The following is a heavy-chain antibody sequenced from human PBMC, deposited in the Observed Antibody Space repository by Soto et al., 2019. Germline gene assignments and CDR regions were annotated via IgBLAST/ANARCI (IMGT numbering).Heavy chain of an antibody. D-gene: IGHD2-21*01. CDR2: TYHRSKWYN. CDR1: GESVSSDSAA. V-gene: IGHV6-1*01. CDR3: VISWFFIRVDGMWNYYYCCGMDV. Sequence: SQTLSLTCVISGESVSSDSAAWNWIRQSPSRGLEWLGRTYHRSKWYNEDAPSVQSRITINPDIATDQFSLQLNSVTPEDAAVYYCVISWFFIRVDGMWNYYYCCGMDVSAQGTTVTVSS. J-gene: IGHJ6*02.